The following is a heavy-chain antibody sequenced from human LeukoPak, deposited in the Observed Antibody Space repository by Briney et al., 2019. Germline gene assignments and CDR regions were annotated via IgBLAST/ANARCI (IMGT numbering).Heavy chain of an antibody. D-gene: IGHD2-15*01. CDR2: ISDYNGNT. V-gene: IGHV1-18*01. J-gene: IGHJ6*03. CDR3: ARDIVVVVADRLSYEGYMDV. CDR1: GYTFTSYG. Sequence: ASVKVSCKASGYTFTSYGISWVRQAPGQGLEWMGWISDYNGNTNYAQKLQGRVTITADESTSTAYMELSSLRSEDTAVYYCARDIVVVVADRLSYEGYMDVWGKGTTVTVSS.